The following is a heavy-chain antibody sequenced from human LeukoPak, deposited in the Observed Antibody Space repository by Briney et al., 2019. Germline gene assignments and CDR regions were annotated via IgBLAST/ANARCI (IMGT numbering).Heavy chain of an antibody. J-gene: IGHJ4*02. CDR1: GYTFTAYS. Sequence: ASAKVSCKASGYTFTAYSMHWVRQAPGQGLEYMGWINPNSGDTNYAQKFEGRVTMTRDTSVSTAYMEVRTVTYDDTAVYYCTRTRAAAMRAPAIDNWGQGTQVTVSS. V-gene: IGHV1-2*02. CDR2: INPNSGDT. D-gene: IGHD6-25*01. CDR3: TRTRAAAMRAPAIDN.